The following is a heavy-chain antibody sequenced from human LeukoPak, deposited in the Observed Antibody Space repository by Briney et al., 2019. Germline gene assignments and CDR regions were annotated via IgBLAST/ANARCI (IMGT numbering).Heavy chain of an antibody. CDR3: ASHPGEGMDV. Sequence: GGSLRLSCAGYGFSLSNYWMNWVRQAPGKGLEWVANINQDGSEKYYVGSVKGRFTISRDSATNSVYLQMNSLRAEDTAVYYCASHPGEGMDVWGQGTTVTVSS. CDR2: INQDGSEK. D-gene: IGHD3-16*01. J-gene: IGHJ6*02. V-gene: IGHV3-7*01. CDR1: GFSLSNYW.